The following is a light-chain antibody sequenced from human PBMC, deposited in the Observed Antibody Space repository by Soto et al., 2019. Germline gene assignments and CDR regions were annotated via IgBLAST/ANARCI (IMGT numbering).Light chain of an antibody. CDR1: SGHSSYA. CDR2: LNSDGSH. CDR3: QTWGTGILV. Sequence: QPVLTQSPSASASLGASVKLTCALSSGHSSYAIAWHQQQPEKGPRALMKLNSDGSHTRGDGIPDRFSGSSSGAERYLTISSLQSEEEAAYYCQTWGTGILVFGGGTKLPVL. V-gene: IGLV4-69*01. J-gene: IGLJ3*02.